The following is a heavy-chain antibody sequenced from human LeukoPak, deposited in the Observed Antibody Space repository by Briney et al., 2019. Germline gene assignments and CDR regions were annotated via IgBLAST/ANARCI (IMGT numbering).Heavy chain of an antibody. V-gene: IGHV3-48*01. Sequence: LPGGSLRLSCAASGFTFSSYSMNWVRQAPGKGLEWVAYISSSSSTIYYADSVKGRFTISRDNAMNSLHLQMDSLGAEDTAVYSCARSRYYGSGSPDAFDSWGHGTMVTVSS. CDR2: ISSSSSTI. J-gene: IGHJ3*02. CDR1: GFTFSSYS. D-gene: IGHD3-10*01. CDR3: ARSRYYGSGSPDAFDS.